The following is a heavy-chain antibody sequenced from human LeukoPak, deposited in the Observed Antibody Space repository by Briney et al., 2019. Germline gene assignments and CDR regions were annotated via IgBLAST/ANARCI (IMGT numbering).Heavy chain of an antibody. J-gene: IGHJ1*01. V-gene: IGHV3-74*03. CDR1: GFNLSDYW. D-gene: IGHD6-19*01. CDR2: INGDGSSA. CDR3: TRDPGGQWLVLEYFHH. Sequence: PGGSLRLSCAASGFNLSDYWMHWVRQVPGKGLVWVSRINGDGSSAKYADSVKGRFTTSRDNAKNTLYLQMNSLRAEDTAVYYCTRDPGGQWLVLEYFHHWGQGTLVTVSS.